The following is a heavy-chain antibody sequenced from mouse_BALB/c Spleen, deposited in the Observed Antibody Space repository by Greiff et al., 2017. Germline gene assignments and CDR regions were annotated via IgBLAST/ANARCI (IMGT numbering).Heavy chain of an antibody. CDR2: IDPANGNT. Sequence: VQLKQSGAELVKPGASVKLSCTASGFNIKDTYMHWVKQRPEQGLEWIGRIDPANGNTKYDPKFQGKATIAADTSSNTAYLQLSSLTSEDTAVYYCARGYDYDDAMDYWGQGTSVTVSS. J-gene: IGHJ4*01. D-gene: IGHD2-4*01. V-gene: IGHV14-3*02. CDR3: ARGYDYDDAMDY. CDR1: GFNIKDTY.